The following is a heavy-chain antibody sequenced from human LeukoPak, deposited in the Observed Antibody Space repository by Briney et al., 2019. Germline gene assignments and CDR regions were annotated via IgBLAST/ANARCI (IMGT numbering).Heavy chain of an antibody. J-gene: IGHJ4*02. D-gene: IGHD6-13*01. CDR2: ISYSGNT. CDR3: AFGNSSSWRDFDY. CDR1: GGSIDSVGSY. V-gene: IGHV4-31*03. Sequence: SQTLSLTRTVSGGSIDSVGSYWGWIRQHPGKGLEWIAYISYSGNTYYNPSLKSRVTISVDTSENQFSLKLSSVTAADTAAYYCAFGNSSSWRDFDYWGQGTLVTVSS.